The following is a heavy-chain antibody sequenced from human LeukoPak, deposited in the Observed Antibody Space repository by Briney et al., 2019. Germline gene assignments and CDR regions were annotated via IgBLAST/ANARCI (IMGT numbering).Heavy chain of an antibody. D-gene: IGHD4-23*01. CDR3: AKEARIGETGGSLES. CDR2: INPSGGGT. CDR1: AYSFTKYY. Sequence: ASVKVSCKASAYSFTKYYVRWVRQAPGQGLEWMGIINPSGGGTNYAQKFQGRVTMTRDTSTSTLYMELSNLRSDDTAVYYCAKEARIGETGGSLESWGQGTLVTVSS. J-gene: IGHJ4*02. V-gene: IGHV1-46*01.